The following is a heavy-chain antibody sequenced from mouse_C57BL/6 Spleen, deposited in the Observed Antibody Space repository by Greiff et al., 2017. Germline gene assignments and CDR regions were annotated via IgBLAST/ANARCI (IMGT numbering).Heavy chain of an antibody. J-gene: IGHJ3*01. Sequence: VQLQQPGAELVRPGSSVKLSCKASGYTFTSYWMDWVKQRPGQGLECIGNIYPSDSETHYNQKFKDKATLTVDKSSSTAYMQLSSLTSEDSAVYYCARAGFAYWGQGTLVTVSA. V-gene: IGHV1-61*01. CDR1: GYTFTSYW. CDR3: ARAGFAY. CDR2: IYPSDSET.